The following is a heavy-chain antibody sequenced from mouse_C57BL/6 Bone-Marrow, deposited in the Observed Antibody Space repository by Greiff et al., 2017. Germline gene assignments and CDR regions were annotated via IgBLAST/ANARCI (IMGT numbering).Heavy chain of an antibody. CDR1: GFTIKDDY. D-gene: IGHD2-3*01. V-gene: IGHV14-4*01. Sequence: EVKVEESGAELVRPGASVKLSCTASGFTIKDDYIHWVKQRPEQGLEWIGWIVPGIGDTEYASKFQGKATITSDTSSNTAYLQLSSLTSEDTAVYYCSSFDGNYFDFWGQGTPLTAAS. J-gene: IGHJ2*01. CDR3: SSFDGNYFDF. CDR2: IVPGIGDT.